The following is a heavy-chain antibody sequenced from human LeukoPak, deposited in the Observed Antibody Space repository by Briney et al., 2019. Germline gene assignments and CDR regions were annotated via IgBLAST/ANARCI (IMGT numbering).Heavy chain of an antibody. CDR1: GFTFSSYW. J-gene: IGHJ4*02. Sequence: GGSLRLSCAASGFTFSSYWMSWVRQAPGRGLEWVANIKQDGSEKYYVDSVKGRFTISRDNAKNSLYLQMNSLRAEDTAVYYCAREGNCGGDCYPGYFDYWGQGTLVTVSS. V-gene: IGHV3-7*04. D-gene: IGHD2-21*02. CDR3: AREGNCGGDCYPGYFDY. CDR2: IKQDGSEK.